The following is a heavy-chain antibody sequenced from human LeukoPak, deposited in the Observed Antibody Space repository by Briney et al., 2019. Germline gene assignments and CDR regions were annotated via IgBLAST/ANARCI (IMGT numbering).Heavy chain of an antibody. D-gene: IGHD2-2*01. CDR3: ARDGLGDCSSASCYYGMDV. J-gene: IGHJ6*02. CDR1: GGSISSSNW. V-gene: IGHV4-4*02. CDR2: IYHSGST. Sequence: PSGTLSLTCAVSGGSISSSNWWSWVRQPPGKGLEWIGEIYHSGSTNCNPSLKSRVTISVDKSKNQFSLKLSSVTAADTAVYYCARDGLGDCSSASCYYGMDVWGQGTTVTVSS.